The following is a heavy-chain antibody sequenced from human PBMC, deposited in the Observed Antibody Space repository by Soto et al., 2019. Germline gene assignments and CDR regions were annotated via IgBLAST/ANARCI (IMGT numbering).Heavy chain of an antibody. V-gene: IGHV4-59*01. Sequence: PSETLSLTCTVSGGSISSYYWSWIRQPPGKGLEWIGYIYYSGSTNYNPSLKSRVTISVDTSKNQFSPKLSSVTAADTAVYYCARGRPEHYYYDSSGYYFDYWGQGTLVNVSS. CDR1: GGSISSYY. CDR2: IYYSGST. J-gene: IGHJ4*02. D-gene: IGHD3-22*01. CDR3: ARGRPEHYYYDSSGYYFDY.